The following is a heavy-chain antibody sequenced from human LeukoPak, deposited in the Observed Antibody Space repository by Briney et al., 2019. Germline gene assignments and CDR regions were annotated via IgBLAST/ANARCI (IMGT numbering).Heavy chain of an antibody. CDR1: GGSISSNSNY. Sequence: SETLSLTCTVSGGSISSNSNYWAWIRQPPGRGLEWIGYIYYSGSTNYNPSLKSRVTISVDTSKNQFSLKLSSVTAADTAVYYCARGAPIILETGYDYWGQGTLVTVSS. CDR3: ARGAPIILETGYDY. J-gene: IGHJ4*02. CDR2: IYYSGST. D-gene: IGHD3-9*01. V-gene: IGHV4-61*05.